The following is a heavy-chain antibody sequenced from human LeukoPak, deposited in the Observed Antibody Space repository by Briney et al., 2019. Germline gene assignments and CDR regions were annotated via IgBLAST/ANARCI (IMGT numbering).Heavy chain of an antibody. CDR1: GYTFTAYY. J-gene: IGHJ6*03. CDR2: INPNSGGT. V-gene: IGHV1-2*02. CDR3: ARGSSTRTRYYYMDV. Sequence: ASVKVSCKASGYTFTAYYMHWVRQAPGQGLEWMGWINPNSGGTNYAQKFQGRVTMTRDTSISTAYMELSRLRSDDTAVYYCARGSSTRTRYYYMDVWGKGTTVTVSS. D-gene: IGHD2-2*01.